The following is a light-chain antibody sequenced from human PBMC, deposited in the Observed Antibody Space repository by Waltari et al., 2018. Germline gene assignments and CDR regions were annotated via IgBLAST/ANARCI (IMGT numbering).Light chain of an antibody. CDR2: DTS. CDR3: QHRSNWPLN. Sequence: EIVLTQSPATLSLSPGEGATLSCRASHNVGNYLAWYQQKPGQAPRLLIYDTSNMATGIPARFSGSGSGTDFTLTISGLEPEDFAVYYCQHRSNWPLNFGGGTKVEIK. CDR1: HNVGNY. V-gene: IGKV3-11*01. J-gene: IGKJ4*01.